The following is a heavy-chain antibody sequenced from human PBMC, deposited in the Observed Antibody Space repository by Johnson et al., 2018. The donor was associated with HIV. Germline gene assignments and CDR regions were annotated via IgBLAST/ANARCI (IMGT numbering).Heavy chain of an antibody. Sequence: VQLVESGGGLVQPGGSLRLSCAASGFTFSTYAMYWVRQAPGKGLEWVSAITGSGAITYYADSVKGRLTISRDNSKNTLYLQMNSMRAEDTAIYYCAKVDDLATMIVGDAFDIWGQGTMVTVSP. CDR2: ITGSGAIT. CDR3: AKVDDLATMIVGDAFDI. D-gene: IGHD5-12*01. J-gene: IGHJ3*02. CDR1: GFTFSTYA. V-gene: IGHV3-23*04.